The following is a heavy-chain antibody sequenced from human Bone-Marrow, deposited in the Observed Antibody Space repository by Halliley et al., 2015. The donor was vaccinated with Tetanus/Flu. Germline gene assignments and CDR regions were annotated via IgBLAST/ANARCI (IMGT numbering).Heavy chain of an antibody. V-gene: IGHV4-31*01. J-gene: IGHJ3*02. D-gene: IGHD3-16*01. CDR1: GDSINNGAYY. CDR2: IYFSGNT. CDR3: ARGEPFGYAFDI. Sequence: CSVSGDSINNGAYYWGWIRQHPGKGLEWIGYIYFSGNTYYNPSLKSLVTISLDTSKNQFSLKFNSVTAADTAMYYCARGEPFGYAFDIWGQGTMVTVSS.